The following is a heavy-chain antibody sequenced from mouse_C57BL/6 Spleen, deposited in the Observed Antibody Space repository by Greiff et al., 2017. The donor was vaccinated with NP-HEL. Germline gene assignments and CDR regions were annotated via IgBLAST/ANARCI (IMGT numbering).Heavy chain of an antibody. CDR3: ARSLDSSGYPFAY. Sequence: QVQLQQPGAELVMPGASVKLSCKASGYTFTSYWLHWVKQRPGQGLEWIGAIDPSDRYTNYNQKFKGKSTLTVDKSSSTADMQLSSLTSEDSAVYYCARSLDSSGYPFAYWGQGTLGTVSA. J-gene: IGHJ3*01. V-gene: IGHV1-69*01. D-gene: IGHD3-2*02. CDR2: IDPSDRYT. CDR1: GYTFTSYW.